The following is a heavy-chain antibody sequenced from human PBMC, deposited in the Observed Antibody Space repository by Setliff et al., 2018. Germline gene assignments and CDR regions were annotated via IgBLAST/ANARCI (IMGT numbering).Heavy chain of an antibody. V-gene: IGHV1-24*01. D-gene: IGHD2-2*01. Sequence: ASVKVSCKVSEYTLSELFMHWVRQAPGKGLEWMGGFDAEDGETIYAQKFQDRVTITADTSTGTAYMELRSLTSDDTAVYYCVRGSGPRVVVAMPFDYWGQGTPVTVSS. CDR3: VRGSGPRVVVAMPFDY. CDR2: FDAEDGET. J-gene: IGHJ4*02. CDR1: EYTLSELF.